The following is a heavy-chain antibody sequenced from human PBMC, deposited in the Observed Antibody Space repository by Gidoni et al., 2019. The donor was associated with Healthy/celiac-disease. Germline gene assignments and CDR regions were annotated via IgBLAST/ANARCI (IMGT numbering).Heavy chain of an antibody. CDR2: IDWDDDK. V-gene: IGHV2-70*15. D-gene: IGHD3-3*01. CDR1: GVSLSTSGMC. CDR3: ARLFFKDFWSGYYDFDY. J-gene: IGHJ4*02. Sequence: QVTLRESGPALVYTTQTLRLTCTFSGVSLSTSGMCVRWIRQPPGKALEWLPRIDWDDDKYYSTSLKTRLTISKDTSKNQVVLTMPNMDPVDTATYYCARLFFKDFWSGYYDFDYWGQGTLVTVSS.